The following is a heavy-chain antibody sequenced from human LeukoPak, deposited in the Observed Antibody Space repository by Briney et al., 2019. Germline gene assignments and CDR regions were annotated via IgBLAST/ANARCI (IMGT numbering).Heavy chain of an antibody. CDR2: IYYSGSS. CDR3: ARNRDGYNSFDY. J-gene: IGHJ4*02. CDR1: GGSINNGGYY. V-gene: IGHV4-31*03. Sequence: SQTLSLTCTVSGGSINNGGYYWSWIRQHPGKGLEWIGYIYYSGSSYYNPSLRSRVTISVDTSKNHFSLKLSSVTAADTAVYYCARNRDGYNSFDYWGQGTLVIVSS. D-gene: IGHD5-24*01.